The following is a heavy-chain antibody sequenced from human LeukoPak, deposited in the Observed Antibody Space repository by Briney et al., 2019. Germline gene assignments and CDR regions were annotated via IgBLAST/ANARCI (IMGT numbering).Heavy chain of an antibody. CDR1: GFTFSSYG. CDR2: ISYDGSNK. D-gene: IGHD3-10*01. V-gene: IGHV3-30*03. Sequence: GGSLRLSCAASGFTFSSYGMHWVRQAPGKGLEWVAVISYDGSNKYYADSVKGRFTISRDNSKNTLYLQMNSLRAEDTAVYYCARDSFEFGEFLSPRDYWGQGTLVTVSS. CDR3: ARDSFEFGEFLSPRDY. J-gene: IGHJ4*02.